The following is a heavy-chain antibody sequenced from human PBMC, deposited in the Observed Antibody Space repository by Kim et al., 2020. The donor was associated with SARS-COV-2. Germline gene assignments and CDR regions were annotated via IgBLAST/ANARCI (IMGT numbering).Heavy chain of an antibody. Sequence: GESLKISCKGSGYSFTSYWISLVRQMPGKGLEWMGRIDPSDSYTNYSPSFQPHVTISADKSISTAYLQWSNLKASDTAMYYCARQAVPALNYYYGMDVWGQGNTVSVSS. CDR2: IDPSDSYT. J-gene: IGHJ6*02. CDR3: ARQAVPALNYYYGMDV. D-gene: IGHD2-2*01. CDR1: GYSFTSYW. V-gene: IGHV5-10-1*01.